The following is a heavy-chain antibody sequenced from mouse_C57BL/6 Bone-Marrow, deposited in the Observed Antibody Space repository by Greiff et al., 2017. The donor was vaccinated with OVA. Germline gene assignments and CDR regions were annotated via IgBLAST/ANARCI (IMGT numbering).Heavy chain of an antibody. D-gene: IGHD2-5*01. CDR1: GYTFTSYW. CDR2: INPSNGGT. V-gene: IGHV1-53*01. CDR3: ARNSNYEAYYYAMDY. J-gene: IGHJ4*01. Sequence: QVQLQQPGTELVKPGASVKLSCKASGYTFTSYWMHWVKQRPGQGLEWIGNINPSNGGTNYNEKFKSKATLTVDKSSSTAYMQLSSLTSEDSAVYYCARNSNYEAYYYAMDYWGQGTSVTVSS.